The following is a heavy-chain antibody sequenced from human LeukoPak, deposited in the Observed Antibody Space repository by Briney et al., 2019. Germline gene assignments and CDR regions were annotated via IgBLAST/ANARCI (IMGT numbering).Heavy chain of an antibody. J-gene: IGHJ3*02. CDR3: ARDTSYEGDAFDI. CDR1: GGTFSSYA. D-gene: IGHD2-8*01. Sequence: ASVKVSCKASGGTFSSYAISWVRQAPGQGLEWMGIINPSGGSTSYAQKFQGRVTMTRDMSTSTVYMELSSLRSEDTAVYYCARDTSYEGDAFDIWGQGTMVTISS. CDR2: INPSGGST. V-gene: IGHV1-46*01.